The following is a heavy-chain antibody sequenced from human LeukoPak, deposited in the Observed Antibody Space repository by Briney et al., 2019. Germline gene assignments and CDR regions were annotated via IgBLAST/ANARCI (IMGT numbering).Heavy chain of an antibody. J-gene: IGHJ6*02. V-gene: IGHV1-46*01. Sequence: ASVKVSCKASGYTFTSYYMHWVRQAPGQGLEWMGIINPSGGSTSYAQKFQGRVTMTRDTSTSTVYMELSSLRSEDTAVYYCARGYYDSSGYYYVYAHYGMDVWGQGTTVTVSS. CDR1: GYTFTSYY. D-gene: IGHD3-22*01. CDR3: ARGYYDSSGYYYVYAHYGMDV. CDR2: INPSGGST.